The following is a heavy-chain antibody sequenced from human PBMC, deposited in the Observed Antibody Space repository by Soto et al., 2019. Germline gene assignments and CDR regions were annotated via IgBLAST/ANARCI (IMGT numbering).Heavy chain of an antibody. V-gene: IGHV4-59*08. CDR1: GDYVTSHY. Sequence: QVQLQESGPGLVKPSETLSLTCTVSGDYVTSHYWSWIRQPPGKGLEWIGYVYQSEKTDSSPSLKSRVTISMDTSKNQISLSLTSVTAADTAVYYCARPRGVAPAVWYFDLWGRGTLVTVSS. CDR2: VYQSEKT. J-gene: IGHJ2*01. CDR3: ARPRGVAPAVWYFDL. D-gene: IGHD2-8*01.